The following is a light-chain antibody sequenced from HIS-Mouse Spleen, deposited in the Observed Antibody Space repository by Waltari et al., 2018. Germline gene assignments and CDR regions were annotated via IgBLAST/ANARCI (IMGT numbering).Light chain of an antibody. CDR2: RNN. V-gene: IGLV1-47*01. CDR1: SSNIGSNY. CDR3: AAWDDSLSGPV. Sequence: QSVLTQPPSASGTPGQRVTISRSGSSSNIGSNYVYWYQQLPGTAPKLPIYRNNQGPSGVSKRFSGSRSRTSGSLAMSVLRSEDEADYYCAAWDDSLSGPVFGGGTKLTVL. J-gene: IGLJ3*02.